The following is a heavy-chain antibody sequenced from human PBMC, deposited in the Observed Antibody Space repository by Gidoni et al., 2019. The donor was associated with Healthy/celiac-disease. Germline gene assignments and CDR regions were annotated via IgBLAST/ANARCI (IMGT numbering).Heavy chain of an antibody. CDR3: ANSLSGVWFGELYGPHDY. D-gene: IGHD3-10*01. V-gene: IGHV3-30*18. CDR1: G. J-gene: IGHJ4*02. Sequence: GMHWVRQAPGKGLEWVAVISYDGSNKYYADSVKGRFTISRDNSKNTLYLQMNSLRAEDTAVYYCANSLSGVWFGELYGPHDYWGQGTLVTVSS. CDR2: ISYDGSNK.